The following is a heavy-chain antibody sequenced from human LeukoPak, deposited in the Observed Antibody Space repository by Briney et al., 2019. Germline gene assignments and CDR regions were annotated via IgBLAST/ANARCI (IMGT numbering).Heavy chain of an antibody. CDR3: ARGNYAIDAFDI. Sequence: GGSLRLSCAASGFTFSSYGLSWVRQAPGKGLEWVSAISSSGGSTYYADSVKGRFTISRENSKNTLYLQMNSLRAEDTAVYYCARGNYAIDAFDIWGQGTMVTVSS. CDR1: GFTFSSYG. V-gene: IGHV3-23*01. J-gene: IGHJ3*02. D-gene: IGHD1-7*01. CDR2: ISSSGGST.